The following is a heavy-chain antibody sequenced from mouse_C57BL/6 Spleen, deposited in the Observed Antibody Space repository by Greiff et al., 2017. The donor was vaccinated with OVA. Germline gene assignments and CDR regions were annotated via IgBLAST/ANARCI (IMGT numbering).Heavy chain of an antibody. CDR2: ISYDGSN. CDR1: GYSITSGYY. V-gene: IGHV3-6*01. CDR3: ARDQQAGGFDY. D-gene: IGHD3-2*02. Sequence: EVQLQQSGPGLVKPSQSLSLTCSVTGYSITSGYYWNWIRQFPGNKLEWMGYISYDGSNNYNPSLKNRISITRDTSKNQFFLKLNSVTTEDTATYYCARDQQAGGFDYWGQGTTLTVSS. J-gene: IGHJ2*01.